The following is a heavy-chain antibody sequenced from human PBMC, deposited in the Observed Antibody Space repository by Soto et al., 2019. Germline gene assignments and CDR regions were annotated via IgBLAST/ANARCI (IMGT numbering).Heavy chain of an antibody. J-gene: IGHJ6*02. CDR2: IIPIFGTA. CDR3: ARNLDCSSTSCYDTRPLYYGMDV. CDR1: GGTFSSYA. Sequence: SVKVSCKASGGTFSSYAISWVRQAPGQGLEWMGGIIPIFGTANYAQKFQGRVTITADKSTSTAYMELSSLRSEDTAVYYCARNLDCSSTSCYDTRPLYYGMDVWGQGTTVTVSS. V-gene: IGHV1-69*06. D-gene: IGHD2-2*01.